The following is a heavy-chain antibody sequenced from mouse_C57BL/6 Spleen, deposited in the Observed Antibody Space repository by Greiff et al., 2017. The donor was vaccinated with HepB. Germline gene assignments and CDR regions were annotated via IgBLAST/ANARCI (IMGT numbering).Heavy chain of an antibody. CDR3: ARNYGSSPYFDY. Sequence: QVQLKESGAELVRPGTSVKMSCKASGYTFTNYWIGWAKQRPGHGLEWIGDIYPGGGYTNYNEKFKGKATLTADKSSSTAYMQFSSLTSEDSAIYYCARNYGSSPYFDYWGQGTTLTVSS. CDR1: GYTFTNYW. J-gene: IGHJ2*01. D-gene: IGHD1-1*01. V-gene: IGHV1-63*01. CDR2: IYPGGGYT.